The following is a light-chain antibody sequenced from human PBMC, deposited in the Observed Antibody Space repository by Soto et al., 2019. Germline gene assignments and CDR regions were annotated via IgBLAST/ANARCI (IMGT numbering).Light chain of an antibody. J-gene: IGKJ1*01. CDR1: QSISDT. V-gene: IGKV3-15*01. Sequence: EIVMTQSPATLSVSPGGRATLSCRASQSISDTLAWYQQKPGQAPRLLIHGASTRATGFPGRFSGSGSGTDFTLTISSLQSEDFAVYYCQQYNNWPWTFGKGTKVEIK. CDR3: QQYNNWPWT. CDR2: GAS.